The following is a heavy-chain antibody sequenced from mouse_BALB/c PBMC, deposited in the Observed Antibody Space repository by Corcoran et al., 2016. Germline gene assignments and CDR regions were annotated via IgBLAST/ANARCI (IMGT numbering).Heavy chain of an antibody. V-gene: IGHV1-9*01. Sequence: QVQLQQSGAELMKPGASVKISCKATGYTFSSYWIEWVKQRPGHGLEWIGEILPGSGSTNYNEKFKGKATFTADTSSNTAYMQLSSLTSEDSAVDSCARGGGNYVFDYWGQGTTLTVSS. D-gene: IGHD2-1*01. CDR3: ARGGGNYVFDY. CDR1: GYTFSSYW. CDR2: ILPGSGST. J-gene: IGHJ2*01.